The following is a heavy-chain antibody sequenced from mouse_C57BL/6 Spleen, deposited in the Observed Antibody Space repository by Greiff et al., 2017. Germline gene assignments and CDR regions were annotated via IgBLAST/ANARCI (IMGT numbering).Heavy chain of an antibody. J-gene: IGHJ1*03. V-gene: IGHV1-63*01. CDR2: IYPGGGYT. D-gene: IGHD1-1*01. Sequence: QVQLQESGAELVRPGTSVKMSCTASGYTFTNYWIGWAKQRPGHGLEWIGDIYPGGGYTNYNEKFKGKATLTADKSSSTAYMQVSSLTSEDSALYSCARSCTTGVSPYWYFDVWGTGTTVTVSS. CDR3: ARSCTTGVSPYWYFDV. CDR1: GYTFTNYW.